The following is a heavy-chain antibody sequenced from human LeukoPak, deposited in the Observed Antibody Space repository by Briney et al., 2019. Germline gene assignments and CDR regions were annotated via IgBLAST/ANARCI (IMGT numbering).Heavy chain of an antibody. D-gene: IGHD3-9*01. Sequence: GGSLRLSCAASGFSFSNYGMNWVRQAPGKGLEWVSGITGNGATTYYADSVKGRFTISRDNSRNTVYLQMNSLRAEDTAVYYCSKYDILTGPFESWGQGTLVTVSS. J-gene: IGHJ4*02. CDR2: ITGNGATT. V-gene: IGHV3-23*01. CDR3: SKYDILTGPFES. CDR1: GFSFSNYG.